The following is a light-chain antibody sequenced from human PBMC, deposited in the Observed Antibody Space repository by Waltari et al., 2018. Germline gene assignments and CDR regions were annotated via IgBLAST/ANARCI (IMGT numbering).Light chain of an antibody. CDR1: QSVLYRSNNKEY. CDR2: GAS. CDR3: QQYCTTPT. Sequence: DIVMTQFPDSLAVSLGERATINCKSSQSVLYRSNNKEYLAWYQQKPGQPAKLLIYGASTRESGVPDRVSGSGSGTDFTLTISSLQAEDVAVYYCQQYCTTPTFGQGTKVEIK. J-gene: IGKJ1*01. V-gene: IGKV4-1*01.